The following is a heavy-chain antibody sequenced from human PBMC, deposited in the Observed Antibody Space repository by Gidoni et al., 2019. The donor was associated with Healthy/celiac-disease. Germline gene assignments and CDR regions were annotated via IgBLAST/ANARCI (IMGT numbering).Heavy chain of an antibody. CDR1: GFTFSSYA. Sequence: EVQLLESGGGFVQPGVSLRLSCSASGFTFSSYAMSCVRQSPGKGLEWVSAISGSGGSTYYADSVKGRFTIYRDNSKNTLYLQMNSLRAEDTAVYYCAKDPAAGPFYGMEVWGQGTTVTVSS. J-gene: IGHJ6*02. V-gene: IGHV3-23*01. D-gene: IGHD6-13*01. CDR2: ISGSGGST. CDR3: AKDPAAGPFYGMEV.